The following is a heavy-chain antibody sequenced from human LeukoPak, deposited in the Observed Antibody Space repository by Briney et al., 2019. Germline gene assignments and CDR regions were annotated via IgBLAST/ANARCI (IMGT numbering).Heavy chain of an antibody. Sequence: GGSLRLSCVASGFTFSSYWMNWVRQAPGKGLERVGTISPDGSDKYYVDSVKGRFTISRGNAKNSLYLQMNSLRAEDTAVYYCARSTYYYNSSGLYYFDYWGQGTLVTVSS. J-gene: IGHJ4*02. CDR3: ARSTYYYNSSGLYYFDY. V-gene: IGHV3-7*01. CDR1: GFTFSSYW. CDR2: ISPDGSDK. D-gene: IGHD3-22*01.